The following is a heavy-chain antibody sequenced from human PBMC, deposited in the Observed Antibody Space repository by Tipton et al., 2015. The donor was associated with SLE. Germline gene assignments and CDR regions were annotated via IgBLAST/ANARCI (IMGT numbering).Heavy chain of an antibody. Sequence: SLRLSCAASGFTFSSYAMSWVRQAPGKGLEWVSAITTSGSNTYYGDSVKGRFTISRDNSKNTLYLQMNSLRAEDTAVYYCAKPYYGDFSDGFDIGGQGTMVTVSS. D-gene: IGHD3-16*01. CDR2: ITTSGSNT. V-gene: IGHV3-23*01. CDR3: AKPYYGDFSDGFDI. J-gene: IGHJ3*02. CDR1: GFTFSSYA.